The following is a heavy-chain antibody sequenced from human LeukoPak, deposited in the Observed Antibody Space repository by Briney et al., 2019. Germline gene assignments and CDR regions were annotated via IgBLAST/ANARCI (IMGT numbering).Heavy chain of an antibody. J-gene: IGHJ4*02. CDR2: ISSNGGIT. CDR3: ASGYCSGGSCPLVY. Sequence: TGGSLRLSCTASGFTFSGYAMHWVRQAPGKGLEYVSAISSNGGITYYADSVKGRFTISRDNSKNTLYLQMGSLRAEDMAVYYCASGYCSGGSCPLVYWGQGTLVTVSS. V-gene: IGHV3-64*02. CDR1: GFTFSGYA. D-gene: IGHD2-15*01.